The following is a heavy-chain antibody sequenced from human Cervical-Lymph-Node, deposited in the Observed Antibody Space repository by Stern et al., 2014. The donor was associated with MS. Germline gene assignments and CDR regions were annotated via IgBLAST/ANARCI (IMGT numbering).Heavy chain of an antibody. CDR3: ARRAGYCSRTNCYAYWYFDL. V-gene: IGHV5-51*01. CDR2: IYPGDSDS. CDR1: GYRFTNYW. J-gene: IGHJ2*01. Sequence: VQLVQSGAVVKEPGEFLKISCQTSGYRFTNYWIGWVRQMPGQGLEWMGIIYPGDSDSKYSPSFLGRVPTSADKSTNSAYVQWSSLKASDTATYYCARRAGYCSRTNCYAYWYFDLWGRGTLVTVSS. D-gene: IGHD2-2*01.